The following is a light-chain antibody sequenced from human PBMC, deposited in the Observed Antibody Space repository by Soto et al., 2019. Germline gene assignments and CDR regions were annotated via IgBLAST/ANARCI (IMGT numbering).Light chain of an antibody. CDR3: QHYGSWT. V-gene: IGKV3-20*01. CDR1: QTISSSY. J-gene: IGKJ1*01. Sequence: EIVLTQSPGTLSVSPGERATLSCRASQTISSSYLAWYRQKPGQAPSLLIYGTSSRATGIPDRFSGSGSGTDFTLTISSLEPQDAAIYSWQHYGSWTVGQGTKVEIK. CDR2: GTS.